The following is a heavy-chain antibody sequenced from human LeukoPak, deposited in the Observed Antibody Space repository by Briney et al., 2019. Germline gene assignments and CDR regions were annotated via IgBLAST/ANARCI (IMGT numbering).Heavy chain of an antibody. V-gene: IGHV3-23*01. CDR1: GFTFSSYA. J-gene: IGHJ6*02. CDR3: AKGELWFGELFRDAYYYYGMDV. Sequence: PGGSLRLSCAASGFTFSSYAMSWVRQAPGKGLEWVSAISGSGGSTYYADSVKGRFTISRDNSKNTLYLQMNSLRAEDTAVYYCAKGELWFGELFRDAYYYYGMDVWGRGTTVTVSS. CDR2: ISGSGGST. D-gene: IGHD3-10*01.